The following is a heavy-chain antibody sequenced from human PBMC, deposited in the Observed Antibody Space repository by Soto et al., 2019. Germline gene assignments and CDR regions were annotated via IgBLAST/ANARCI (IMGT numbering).Heavy chain of an antibody. J-gene: IGHJ5*02. CDR1: GFTFSHHW. D-gene: IGHD6-6*01. Sequence: EGQLVESGGGFVQPGGSLRLSCAASGFTFSHHWMSWVRQAPGKGLEWVANIKQDGTDKFYVDSVRGRITIDRDNAENSVFLRMNSLRVDDTAVYYCARATFMRSSACESWGQGVLVTVSS. V-gene: IGHV3-7*05. CDR3: ARATFMRSSACES. CDR2: IKQDGTDK.